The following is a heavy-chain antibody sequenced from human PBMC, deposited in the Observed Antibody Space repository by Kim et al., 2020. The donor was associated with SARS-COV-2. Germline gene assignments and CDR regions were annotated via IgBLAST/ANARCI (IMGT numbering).Heavy chain of an antibody. D-gene: IGHD6-13*01. Sequence: SETLSLTCTVSGGSISSYYWSWIRQPPGKGLEWIGYIYYSGSTNYNPSLKSRVTISVYTSKNQFSLKLSSVTAADTAVYYCARDLTSSSWYDYWGQGTLVTVSS. CDR2: IYYSGST. CDR1: GGSISSYY. J-gene: IGHJ4*02. V-gene: IGHV4-59*01. CDR3: ARDLTSSSWYDY.